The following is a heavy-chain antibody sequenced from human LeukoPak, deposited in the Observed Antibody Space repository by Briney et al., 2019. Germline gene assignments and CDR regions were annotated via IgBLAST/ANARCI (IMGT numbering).Heavy chain of an antibody. J-gene: IGHJ4*02. CDR3: AKDRALGSFSCYDY. CDR2: ISGNGGST. D-gene: IGHD2-2*01. V-gene: IGHV3-23*01. Sequence: GGSLRLSCAASGFTFSSHAMNWVRQAPGKGLEWVSGISGNGGSTHYADSVKGRFTISRDNSRSTLYLQMNSLRAEDTAVYYCAKDRALGSFSCYDYWGQGTLVTVSS. CDR1: GFTFSSHA.